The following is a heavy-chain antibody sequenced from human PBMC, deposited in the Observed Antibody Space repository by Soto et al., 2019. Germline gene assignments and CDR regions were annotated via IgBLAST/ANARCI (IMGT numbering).Heavy chain of an antibody. CDR3: ASSQYYYDSSGPGLHY. V-gene: IGHV3-21*01. J-gene: IGHJ4*02. D-gene: IGHD3-22*01. CDR2: ISSSSSYI. Sequence: LRLACAASGFSLSSYSMNWVRQAPGKGLEWVSSISSSSSYIYYADSVKGRFTISRDNAKNSLYLQMNSLRAEDTAVYYCASSQYYYDSSGPGLHYWGQGTLVTVSS. CDR1: GFSLSSYS.